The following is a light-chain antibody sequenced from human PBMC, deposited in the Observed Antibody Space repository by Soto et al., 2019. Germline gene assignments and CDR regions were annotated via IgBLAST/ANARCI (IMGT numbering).Light chain of an antibody. V-gene: IGLV2-14*03. CDR2: DVS. CDR1: SSDVGTYNY. CDR3: SSYTGSSTSVI. Sequence: QSALTQPASVSGSPGQSITIYCTGTSSDVGTYNYVSWYQQHPGKAPKVMIYDVSNRPSGVSNRFSGSKSGNTASLTISGLQAEDEADYYCSSYTGSSTSVIFGGGTKVTVL. J-gene: IGLJ2*01.